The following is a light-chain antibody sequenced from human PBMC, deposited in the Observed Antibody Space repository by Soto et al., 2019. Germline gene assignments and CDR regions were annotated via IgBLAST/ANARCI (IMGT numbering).Light chain of an antibody. CDR1: SSNIGSNY. V-gene: IGLV1-47*01. CDR3: AAWDDSLSGVV. J-gene: IGLJ2*01. CDR2: RNN. Sequence: QAVLTKPPSASGTPGQRVTISCSGSSSNIGSNYVYWYQQLPGTAPKPLIYRNNQRPSGVPDRFSGSKSGTSASLAISGLRSEDEADYYCAAWDDSLSGVVFGGGTKLTVL.